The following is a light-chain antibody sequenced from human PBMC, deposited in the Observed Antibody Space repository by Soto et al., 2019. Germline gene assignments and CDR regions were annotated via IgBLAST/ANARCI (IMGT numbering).Light chain of an antibody. CDR2: EVS. CDR1: SSDVGGYNF. J-gene: IGLJ1*01. V-gene: IGLV2-14*03. CDR3: SSYTTSSTLV. Sequence: QSALTQPASVFGSPGQSITISCTGTSSDVGGYNFVSWYQQHPGKAPKLIIYEVSSRPSGVSNRFSGSKSGNTASLTISGLQPEDEADYYCSSYTTSSTLVFGTGTKLNVL.